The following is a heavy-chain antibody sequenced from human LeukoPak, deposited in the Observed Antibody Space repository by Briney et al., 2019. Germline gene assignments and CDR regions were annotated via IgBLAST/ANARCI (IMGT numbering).Heavy chain of an antibody. V-gene: IGHV3-23*01. J-gene: IGHJ4*02. CDR3: AKDLLAGLLWFGELFVF. Sequence: GGSLRLSCAASGFTFSSYAMSWVRQAPGKGLEWVSAISGSGGSTYYADSVKGRFTISRDNSKNTLYLQMNSLRAEDTAVYYCAKDLLAGLLWFGELFVFWGQGTLVIVSS. CDR2: ISGSGGST. D-gene: IGHD3-10*01. CDR1: GFTFSSYA.